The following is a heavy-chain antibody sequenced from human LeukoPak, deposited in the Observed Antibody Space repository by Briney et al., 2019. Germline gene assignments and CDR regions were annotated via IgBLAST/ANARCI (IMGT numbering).Heavy chain of an antibody. D-gene: IGHD1-14*01. CDR1: GASISSSTDY. CDR3: AGLIRPGWFDP. CDR2: IYYSGST. J-gene: IGHJ5*02. V-gene: IGHV4-39*01. Sequence: SETLSLTCTVSGASISSSTDYWGWIRQPPGKGLEWIANIYYSGSTYYNPSLKSRVTISVDTSKNQFSLKLSSVTAADTAVYCCAGLIRPGWFDPWGQGTLVTVSS.